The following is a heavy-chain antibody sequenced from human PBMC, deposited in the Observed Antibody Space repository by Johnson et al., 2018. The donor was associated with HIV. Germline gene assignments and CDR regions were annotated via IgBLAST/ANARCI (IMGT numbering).Heavy chain of an antibody. Sequence: VQLVESGGGVVQPGGSLRLSCAASGFTVSSNYMSWVRQAPGKGLEWVSVIYSGGSTYYADSVKGRFTISRDNSKNTLYLQMNSLRPEDTGLYYCAKDIASGYTNGGTLDIWGQGTMVTVSS. J-gene: IGHJ3*02. V-gene: IGHV3-66*02. D-gene: IGHD6-19*01. CDR3: AKDIASGYTNGGTLDI. CDR1: GFTVSSNY. CDR2: IYSGGST.